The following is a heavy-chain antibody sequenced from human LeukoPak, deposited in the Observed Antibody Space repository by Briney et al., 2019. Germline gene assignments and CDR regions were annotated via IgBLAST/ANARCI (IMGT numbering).Heavy chain of an antibody. CDR3: AKDYGSGTYYAPSSSDY. V-gene: IGHV3-23*01. Sequence: GGSLRLSCAASRFTFSSYAMSWVRQAPGKGLEWVSTISTSGVTTYYADSVNGRFTISRDNSKNTLYLQMDSLRAEDTAIYFCAKDYGSGTYYAPSSSDYWGQGTLVTVSS. CDR1: RFTFSSYA. CDR2: ISTSGVTT. J-gene: IGHJ4*02. D-gene: IGHD3-10*01.